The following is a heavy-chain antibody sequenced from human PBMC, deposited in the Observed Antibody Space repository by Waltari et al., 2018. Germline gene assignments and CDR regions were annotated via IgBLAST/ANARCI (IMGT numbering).Heavy chain of an antibody. V-gene: IGHV3-30*18. CDR2: ISHDGSNK. J-gene: IGHJ4*02. CDR1: GFIFGNCN. CDR3: VKYSGFDYFFDY. D-gene: IGHD5-12*01. Sequence: QFQLVESGGGVVQPGRSLRLSCAASGFIFGNCNMHWVRQTPGQGLPLVAAISHDGSNKDYADSVKSRFTVSRDNSNNTLYLQINSLRADDTGIYFCVKYSGFDYFFDYWGQGTLVTVSS.